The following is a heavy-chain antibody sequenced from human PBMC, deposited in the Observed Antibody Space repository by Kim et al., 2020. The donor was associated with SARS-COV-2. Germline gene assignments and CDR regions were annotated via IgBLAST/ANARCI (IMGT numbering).Heavy chain of an antibody. D-gene: IGHD3-10*01. Sequence: GKGRFTISRDNSKNTLYLQMNSLRAEDTAVYYCARGYSMVRGVTNYFDYWGQGTLVTVSS. V-gene: IGHV3-30*07. J-gene: IGHJ4*02. CDR3: ARGYSMVRGVTNYFDY.